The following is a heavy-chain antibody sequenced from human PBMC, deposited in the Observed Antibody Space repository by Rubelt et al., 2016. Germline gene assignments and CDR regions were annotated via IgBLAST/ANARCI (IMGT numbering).Heavy chain of an antibody. CDR1: GGSISSSNW. J-gene: IGHJ5*02. D-gene: IGHD6-13*01. Sequence: QVQLQESGPGLVKPSGTLSLTCAVSGGSISSSNWWSWVRQPPGKGLEWIGEIYHSGSTNYNPSLRGRVTIALDKPRSQVALMRSSVTAADTAVYYCARVRVQQLVLPIWWFDPWGQGTLVTVSS. V-gene: IGHV4-4*02. CDR2: IYHSGST. CDR3: ARVRVQQLVLPIWWFDP.